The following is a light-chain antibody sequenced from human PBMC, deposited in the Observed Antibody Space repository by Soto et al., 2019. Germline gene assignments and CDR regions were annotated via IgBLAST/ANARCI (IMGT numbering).Light chain of an antibody. CDR1: SSDVGAYNY. Sequence: QSALTQPPSASGSPGQSVTISCTGTSSDVGAYNYVSWYQQHAGKAPKLVIYEVTKRPSGVPDRFSGSKSANTASLTVSGHQAEDEADYYCSSFASGNTWVFGGGTKLTVL. V-gene: IGLV2-8*01. CDR3: SSFASGNTWV. CDR2: EVT. J-gene: IGLJ3*02.